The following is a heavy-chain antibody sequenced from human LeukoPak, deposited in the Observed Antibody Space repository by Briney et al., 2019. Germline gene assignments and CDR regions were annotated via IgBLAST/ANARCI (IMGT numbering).Heavy chain of an antibody. CDR2: IWYDGSKK. CDR1: GFTSSSYG. D-gene: IGHD6-6*01. V-gene: IGHV3-33*06. Sequence: GGSLRLSCAASGFTSSSYGMHWVRQAPGKGLEWVAVIWYDGSKKYYVDSVKGRFTISRDNSKNTLYLQMNSLRAEDTAVYYCAKVSDSSSYFDYWGQGTLVTVSS. J-gene: IGHJ4*02. CDR3: AKVSDSSSYFDY.